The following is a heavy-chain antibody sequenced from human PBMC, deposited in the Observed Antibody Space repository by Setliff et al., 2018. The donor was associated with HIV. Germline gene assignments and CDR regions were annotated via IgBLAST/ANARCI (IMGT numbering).Heavy chain of an antibody. CDR3: AQLGMVDDFDY. CDR2: MYASGST. J-gene: IGHJ4*02. D-gene: IGHD1-1*01. V-gene: IGHV4-61*02. CDR1: GGSVSSGGNY. Sequence: ASETLSLTCTVSGGSVSSGGNYWTSIRQPAGEGLEWIGRMYASGSTNYNPSLKSRVTISVDTSKNHFSLKLNSVTAADTAVYYCAQLGMVDDFDYWGQGTLVTVSS.